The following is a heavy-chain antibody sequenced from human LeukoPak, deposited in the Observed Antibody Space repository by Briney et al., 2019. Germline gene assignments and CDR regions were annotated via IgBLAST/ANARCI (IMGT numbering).Heavy chain of an antibody. J-gene: IGHJ4*02. CDR3: ARDACSGGSCHSALDY. Sequence: GASVNVSCKASGYTFTDYYMHWVRQAPGQGLEWMGWIYPNSGGTNYAQKFQGRVTMTRGTAIGTAYMELSRLRADDTAIYYCARDACSGGSCHSALDYWGQGTLVTVSS. V-gene: IGHV1-2*02. CDR1: GYTFTDYY. D-gene: IGHD2-15*01. CDR2: IYPNSGGT.